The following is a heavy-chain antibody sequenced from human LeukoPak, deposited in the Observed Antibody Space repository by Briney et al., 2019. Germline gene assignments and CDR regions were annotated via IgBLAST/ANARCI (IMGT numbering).Heavy chain of an antibody. CDR3: AKAFGGYDYFDY. Sequence: PGGSLRLSCAAPGFTFSTYGMHWVRQAPGKGLEWVGFIRYDGSDKYYADSVKGRFTMSRDNSKNTLYLQMKSLRAEDTAVYYCAKAFGGYDYFDYWGQGTLVTVSS. D-gene: IGHD5-12*01. J-gene: IGHJ4*02. CDR2: IRYDGSDK. V-gene: IGHV3-30*02. CDR1: GFTFSTYG.